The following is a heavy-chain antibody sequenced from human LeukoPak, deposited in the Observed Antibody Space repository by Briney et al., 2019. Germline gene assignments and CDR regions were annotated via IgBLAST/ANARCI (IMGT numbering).Heavy chain of an antibody. CDR1: GGTFSSYA. Sequence: ASVKVSCKASGGTFSSYAISWVRQAPGQGLEWMGWMNPNSGNTGYAQKFQGRVTMTRNTSISTAYMELSSLRSEDTAVYYCASQDYYYYYMDVWGKETTVTVSS. V-gene: IGHV1-8*02. J-gene: IGHJ6*03. CDR3: ASQDYYYYYMDV. CDR2: MNPNSGNT.